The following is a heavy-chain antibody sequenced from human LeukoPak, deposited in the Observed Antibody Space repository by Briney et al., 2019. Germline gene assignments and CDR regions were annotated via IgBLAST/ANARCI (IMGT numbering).Heavy chain of an antibody. CDR1: GFTFSSYW. Sequence: GGSLRLSCAASGFTFSSYWMHWVRQAPGKGLVWVSHINSDGSGTNYADSVKGRFTISRDNAKNTLYLQMNSLRAEDTAVYYCASDLDPSPFDYWGQGTLVTVSS. CDR3: ASDLDPSPFDY. V-gene: IGHV3-74*01. CDR2: INSDGSGT. J-gene: IGHJ4*02.